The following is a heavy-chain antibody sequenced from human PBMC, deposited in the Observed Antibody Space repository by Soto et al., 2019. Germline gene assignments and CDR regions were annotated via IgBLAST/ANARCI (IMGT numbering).Heavy chain of an antibody. CDR1: GFTFSSYG. Sequence: GGSLRLSCAASGFTFSSYGMHWVRQAPGKGLEWVAVIWYDGSNKYYADSVKGRFTISRDNSKNTLYLQMNSLRAEDTAVYYCARGRPAWVSYYYGMDVWGQGTTVTVSS. V-gene: IGHV3-33*01. D-gene: IGHD1-26*01. J-gene: IGHJ6*02. CDR3: ARGRPAWVSYYYGMDV. CDR2: IWYDGSNK.